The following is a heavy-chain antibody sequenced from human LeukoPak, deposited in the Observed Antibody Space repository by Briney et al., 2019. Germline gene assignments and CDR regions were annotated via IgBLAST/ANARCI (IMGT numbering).Heavy chain of an antibody. Sequence: ASVKVSCKASGYTFTSYDINWVRQATGQGLEWMGWMNPNSGNTGYAQKFQGRVAMTRNTSISTAYMELSSLRSEDTAVYYCARGLYYYGSGSPYYYYYMDVWGKGTTVTISS. CDR2: MNPNSGNT. J-gene: IGHJ6*03. V-gene: IGHV1-8*01. CDR1: GYTFTSYD. CDR3: ARGLYYYGSGSPYYYYYMDV. D-gene: IGHD3-10*01.